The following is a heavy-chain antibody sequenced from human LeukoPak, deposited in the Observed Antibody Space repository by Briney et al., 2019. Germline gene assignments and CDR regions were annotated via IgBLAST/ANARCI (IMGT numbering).Heavy chain of an antibody. V-gene: IGHV3-43*01. D-gene: IGHD2-15*01. CDR2: ISWDGGST. J-gene: IGHJ6*02. Sequence: PGGSLRLSCAVSGFTFNNYTMHWVRQAPGKGLEWVSLISWDGGSTYYADSVKGRFTISRDNSKNSLYLQMNSLRTEDTALYYCAKDLYCSGGSCYSGYYYYGMDVWGQGTTVTVSS. CDR1: GFTFNNYT. CDR3: AKDLYCSGGSCYSGYYYYGMDV.